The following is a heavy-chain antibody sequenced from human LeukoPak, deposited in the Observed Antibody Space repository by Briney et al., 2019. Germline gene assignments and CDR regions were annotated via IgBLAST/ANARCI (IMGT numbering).Heavy chain of an antibody. CDR2: IYYTGST. CDR1: GGSINSGGYY. V-gene: IGHV4-31*03. D-gene: IGHD6-19*01. J-gene: IGHJ4*02. Sequence: SETLSLTCTVSGGSINSGGYYWSWIRQHPGKGLEWIGYIYYTGSTNYNPSLKSRVTISVDTSKNQFSLKLSSVTAADTAVYYCARGRRTYSSGWYGTFDYWGQGTLVTVSS. CDR3: ARGRRTYSSGWYGTFDY.